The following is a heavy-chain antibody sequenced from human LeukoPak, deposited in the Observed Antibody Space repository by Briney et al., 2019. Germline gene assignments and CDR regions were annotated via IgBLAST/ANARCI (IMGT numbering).Heavy chain of an antibody. Sequence: ASVKVSCKASGYTFTSYDINWVRQATGQGPEWMGWMNPNSGNTGYAQKFQGRVTITRNTSISTAYMELSSLRSEDTAVYYCARGGSYYDFWSGYLFDYWSQGTLVTVSS. CDR2: MNPNSGNT. CDR3: ARGGSYYDFWSGYLFDY. V-gene: IGHV1-8*03. CDR1: GYTFTSYD. J-gene: IGHJ4*02. D-gene: IGHD3-3*01.